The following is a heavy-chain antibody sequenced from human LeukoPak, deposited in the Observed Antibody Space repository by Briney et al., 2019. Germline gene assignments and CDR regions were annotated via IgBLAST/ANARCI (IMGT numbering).Heavy chain of an antibody. CDR2: LLFDENSQ. D-gene: IGHD2-15*01. CDR3: AREDSSGISAFDI. J-gene: IGHJ3*02. CDR1: GFTFSSYT. V-gene: IGHV3-30*04. Sequence: PGGSLRLSCAASGFTFSSYTFHWVRQAPGRGLEWVAVLLFDENSQHYAHSVKGRFTISRDKSRNTLYLQMSGLRAEDTAVYSCAREDSSGISAFDIWGQGTMVTVSS.